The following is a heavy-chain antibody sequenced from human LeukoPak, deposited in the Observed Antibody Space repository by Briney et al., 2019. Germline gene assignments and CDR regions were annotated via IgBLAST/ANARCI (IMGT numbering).Heavy chain of an antibody. CDR1: GFTFSSHW. CDR3: TTGTRAGGY. J-gene: IGHJ4*02. CDR2: INSDGSST. D-gene: IGHD2-2*01. V-gene: IGHV3-74*01. Sequence: PGGSLRLSCVASGFTFSSHWMHWVRQAPGKGLVWVARINSDGSSTAYADSLKDRFTISRDNAKNTLYLQMNSLKTEDTAVYYCTTGTRAGGYWGQGTLVTVSS.